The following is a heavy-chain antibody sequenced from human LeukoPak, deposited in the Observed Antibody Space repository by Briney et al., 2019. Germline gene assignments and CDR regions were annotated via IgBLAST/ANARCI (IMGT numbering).Heavy chain of an antibody. CDR2: INSYGNT. Sequence: GSLRLSCAAAGFTFSSYGMSWVRQAPGKGLEWVSAINSYGNTYYADSVKGRFTISRDNSKNTLYLQVNSLRAEDTAIYYCAKEEYSGSLLTLDYWGQGTLLTVSS. CDR1: GFTFSSYG. V-gene: IGHV3-23*01. D-gene: IGHD1-26*01. J-gene: IGHJ4*02. CDR3: AKEEYSGSLLTLDY.